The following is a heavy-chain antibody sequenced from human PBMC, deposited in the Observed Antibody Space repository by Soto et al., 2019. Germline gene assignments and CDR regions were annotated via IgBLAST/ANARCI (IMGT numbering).Heavy chain of an antibody. J-gene: IGHJ3*02. CDR2: INSDGSSI. D-gene: IGHD3-22*01. V-gene: IGHV3-74*01. Sequence: GGSLRLSCAASGFTFSTSWMHWVRKAPGKGLVWVSRINSDGSSISYADSVKGRFTISRDNAKNTLYLQMNSLRAEDTAVYYCARGVVVTRAFDIWGQGTMVTV. CDR3: ARGVVVTRAFDI. CDR1: GFTFSTSW.